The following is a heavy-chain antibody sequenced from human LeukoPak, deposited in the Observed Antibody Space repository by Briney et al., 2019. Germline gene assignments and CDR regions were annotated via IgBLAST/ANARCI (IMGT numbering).Heavy chain of an antibody. CDR2: INSDGSI. V-gene: IGHV3-74*01. Sequence: GGSLRLSCAASGFTFSTYWLHWVRQAPGKGLVWVSRINSDGSINYADSVKGRFTISRDNAKNTLYLQTNSLRAEDTAVYYCARETPYYDSSGYYSPFDYWGQGTLVTVSS. CDR1: GFTFSTYW. D-gene: IGHD3-22*01. CDR3: ARETPYYDSSGYYSPFDY. J-gene: IGHJ4*02.